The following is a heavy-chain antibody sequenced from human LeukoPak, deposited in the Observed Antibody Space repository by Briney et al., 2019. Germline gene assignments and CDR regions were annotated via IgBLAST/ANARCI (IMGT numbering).Heavy chain of an antibody. J-gene: IGHJ6*03. CDR3: ARVWGPKPDMPAINDHFYYYMDV. D-gene: IGHD5-24*01. CDR1: GFSFNNAW. Sequence: GGSLRLSCAASGFSFNNAWMSWVRQASGKGLEWVANIKQAGSEKYYVDSVKGRFIISRDNAKNSLHLQMNTLRAEDTAVYYCARVWGPKPDMPAINDHFYYYMDVWGKGTTVTVSS. V-gene: IGHV3-7*01. CDR2: IKQAGSEK.